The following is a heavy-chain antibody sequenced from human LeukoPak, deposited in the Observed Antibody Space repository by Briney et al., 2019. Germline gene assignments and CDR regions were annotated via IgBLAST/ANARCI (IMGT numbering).Heavy chain of an antibody. V-gene: IGHV4-59*01. CDR2: NYYSGST. Sequence: SETLSLTCTVSGGSISSYYWSWIRQPPGKGLEWIGYNYYSGSTNYNPSLKSRVTISVDTSKNQFSLKLSSVTAADTAVYYCAGSRYCSSTSCGFDPWGQGTLVTVSS. D-gene: IGHD2-2*01. CDR3: AGSRYCSSTSCGFDP. CDR1: GGSISSYY. J-gene: IGHJ5*02.